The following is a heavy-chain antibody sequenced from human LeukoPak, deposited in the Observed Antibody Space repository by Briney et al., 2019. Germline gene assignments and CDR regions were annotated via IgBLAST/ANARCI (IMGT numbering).Heavy chain of an antibody. CDR3: AREGGSSWKKEFDY. D-gene: IGHD6-13*01. CDR1: GYTFTSYY. CDR2: INPSGGST. J-gene: IGHJ4*02. Sequence: GGSLRLSCAASGYTFTSYYMHWVRQAPGQGLEWMGIINPSGGSTSYAQKFQGRVTMTRDTSTSTVYMELSSLRSEDTAVYYCAREGGSSWKKEFDYWGQGTLVTVSS. V-gene: IGHV1-46*01.